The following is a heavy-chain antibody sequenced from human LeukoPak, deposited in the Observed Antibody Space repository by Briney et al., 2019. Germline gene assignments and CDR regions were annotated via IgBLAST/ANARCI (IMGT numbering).Heavy chain of an antibody. D-gene: IGHD2-2*01. Sequence: PSETLSLTCTVSGGSISSSNYYWGWIRQPPGKGLEWIGSIYHSGSTYYNPSLKSRVTISADTSKNQFSLKLSSVTAADTAVYYCARHSSSTSCYFLPWGQGTLVTVSS. J-gene: IGHJ5*02. CDR2: IYHSGST. CDR3: ARHSSSTSCYFLP. CDR1: GGSISSSNYY. V-gene: IGHV4-39*01.